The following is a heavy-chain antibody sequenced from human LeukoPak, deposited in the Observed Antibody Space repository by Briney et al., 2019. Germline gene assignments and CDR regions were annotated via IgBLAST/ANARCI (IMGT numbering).Heavy chain of an antibody. CDR2: ISGSGGST. V-gene: IGHV3-23*01. CDR3: AKSRDYYDSSGYYNPYFDY. D-gene: IGHD3-22*01. Sequence: GGSLRLSCAASGFTFSSYAMSWVRQAPGKGLEWVSAISGSGGSTYYADSVKGRFTISRDNSKNTLYLQMNSLRAEDTAVYYCAKSRDYYDSSGYYNPYFDYWGQGTLVTVSS. J-gene: IGHJ4*02. CDR1: GFTFSSYA.